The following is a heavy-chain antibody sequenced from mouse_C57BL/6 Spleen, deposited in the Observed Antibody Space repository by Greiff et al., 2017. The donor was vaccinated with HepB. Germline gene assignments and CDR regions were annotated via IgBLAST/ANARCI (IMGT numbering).Heavy chain of an antibody. CDR2: ISSGSSTL. Sequence: EVMLVESGGGLVKPGGSRKLSGEAPGFTFSDYGMHGVRQAPEKGLGWVAYISSGSSTLYYADTVKGRFTISRDNAKNTLFLQMTSLRSEDTAMYYCAREDAMDYWGQGTSVTVSS. CDR3: AREDAMDY. V-gene: IGHV5-17*01. CDR1: GFTFSDYG. J-gene: IGHJ4*01.